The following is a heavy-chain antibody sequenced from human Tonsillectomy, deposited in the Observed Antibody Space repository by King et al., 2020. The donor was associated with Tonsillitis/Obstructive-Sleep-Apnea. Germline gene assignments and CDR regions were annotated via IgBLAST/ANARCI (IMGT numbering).Heavy chain of an antibody. J-gene: IGHJ6*03. D-gene: IGHD3-10*01. Sequence: QLVQSGAEVKKPGESLRISCKGSGYIFTTYWIGWVRQMPGKGLEWMGIIYPVNSDTRYRPAFQGQVTISADKSISPAYLQWSSLKASDTAIYYCARHEDASGRNYMDVWGKGTTVTVSS. CDR1: GYIFTTYW. V-gene: IGHV5-51*01. CDR3: ARHEDASGRNYMDV. CDR2: IYPVNSDT.